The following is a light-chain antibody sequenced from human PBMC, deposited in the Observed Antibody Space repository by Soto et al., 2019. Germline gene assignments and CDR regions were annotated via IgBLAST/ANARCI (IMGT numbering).Light chain of an antibody. Sequence: NFMLTQPHSVSESPGKTVTISCTRSSGSIVSNYVQWYQQLPGSAPATVIYEDDQRPSGVPDRFSGSIDSSSNSASLTISGLKTEDEADYYCQSYDTGIVVFGGGTKLTVL. CDR1: SGSIVSNY. V-gene: IGLV6-57*04. J-gene: IGLJ2*01. CDR2: EDD. CDR3: QSYDTGIVV.